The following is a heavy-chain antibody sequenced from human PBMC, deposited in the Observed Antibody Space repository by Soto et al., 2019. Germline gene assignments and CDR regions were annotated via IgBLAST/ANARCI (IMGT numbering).Heavy chain of an antibody. CDR2: ISYDGSNK. CDR3: AKELRPRCGGSCYLPWFDP. J-gene: IGHJ5*02. CDR1: GFTFSSYG. Sequence: QVQLVESGGGVVQPGRSLRLSCAASGFTFSSYGMHWVRQAPGKGLEWVAVISYDGSNKYYADSVKGRFTISRDNSKNTLDLQMNSLRAEDTAVYYCAKELRPRCGGSCYLPWFDPWGQGTLVTVSS. V-gene: IGHV3-30*18. D-gene: IGHD2-15*01.